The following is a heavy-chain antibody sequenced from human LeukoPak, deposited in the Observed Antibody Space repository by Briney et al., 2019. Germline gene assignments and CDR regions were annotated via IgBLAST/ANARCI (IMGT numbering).Heavy chain of an antibody. CDR2: INPSGGST. CDR3: IQSSGYSQGLDY. Sequence: ASVTVSCTASGYTFTSYYMHWVRQAPGQGLEWMGIINPSGGSTSYAQKFQGRVTMTRDTSTSTVYMELSSLRSEDTAVYYCIQSSGYSQGLDYWGQGTLVTVSS. J-gene: IGHJ4*02. CDR1: GYTFTSYY. V-gene: IGHV1-46*01. D-gene: IGHD6-19*01.